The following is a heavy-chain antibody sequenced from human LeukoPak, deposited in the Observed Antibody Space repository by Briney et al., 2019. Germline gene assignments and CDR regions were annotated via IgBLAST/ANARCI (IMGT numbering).Heavy chain of an antibody. V-gene: IGHV3-74*01. J-gene: IGHJ4*02. Sequence: GGSLRLSCAASGFTFSNYWMHWVRQAPGKGLVWVARINGDVTITRYADSVKGRFTISRDNAKNTLYLQMNSLRAEDTAVYYCVKEGGALRWFLDYWGQGTLVTVSS. CDR3: VKEGGALRWFLDY. D-gene: IGHD4-23*01. CDR1: GFTFSNYW. CDR2: INGDVTIT.